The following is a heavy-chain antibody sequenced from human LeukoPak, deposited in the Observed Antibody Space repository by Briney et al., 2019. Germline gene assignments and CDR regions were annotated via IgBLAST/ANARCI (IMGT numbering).Heavy chain of an antibody. D-gene: IGHD6-6*01. J-gene: IGHJ4*02. V-gene: IGHV1-2*02. CDR1: GYTFTGYY. CDR2: INPNSGGT. CDR3: ATIAARQFDY. Sequence: VASVKASCKASGYTFTGYYMHWVRQAPGQGLEWMGWINPNSGGTNYAQNFQGRVTMTRDTSISTAYMELSRLRSDDTAVYYCATIAARQFDYWGQGTLVTVSS.